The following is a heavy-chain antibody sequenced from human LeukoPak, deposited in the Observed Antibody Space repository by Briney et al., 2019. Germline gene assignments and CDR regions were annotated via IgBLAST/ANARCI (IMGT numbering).Heavy chain of an antibody. CDR1: GFTFSDYY. D-gene: IGHD3-22*01. V-gene: IGHV3-11*01. J-gene: IGHJ4*02. Sequence: GGSLRLSCAASGFTFSDYYMSWIRQAPRKGLEWVSYISSSGSTIYYADSVKGRFTISRDNAKNSLYLQMNSLRAEDTAVYYCARSYEYYYDSSGYYGYWGQGTLVTVSS. CDR3: ARSYEYYYDSSGYYGY. CDR2: ISSSGSTI.